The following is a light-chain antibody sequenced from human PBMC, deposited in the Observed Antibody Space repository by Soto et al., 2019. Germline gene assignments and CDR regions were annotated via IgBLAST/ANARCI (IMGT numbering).Light chain of an antibody. CDR3: SSYTSRSTLL. CDR2: EVS. CDR1: SSDVGGYAY. Sequence: QSALTQPASVSGSPGQSITISCTGTSSDVGGYAYVSGYQQHPGKAPKLIISEVSHRPSGVSDRFSGSKSDNTASLTSSGLQAEDEADYYCSSYTSRSTLLFGGGTKRTVL. J-gene: IGLJ2*01. V-gene: IGLV2-14*01.